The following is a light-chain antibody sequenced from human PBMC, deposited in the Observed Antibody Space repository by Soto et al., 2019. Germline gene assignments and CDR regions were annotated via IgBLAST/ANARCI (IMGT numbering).Light chain of an antibody. V-gene: IGKV1-39*01. J-gene: IGKJ1*01. CDR2: AAD. CDR1: QSITNY. CDR3: QQSYDMPWT. Sequence: IQMTQTPSSLSASVEDTVTITCLASQSITNYLTWFQQIPGKATRLFIFAADNLQDGGPSRLSGSGSGRDFSLTISSLQPEDFATYYCQQSYDMPWTFGQGTKVDIK.